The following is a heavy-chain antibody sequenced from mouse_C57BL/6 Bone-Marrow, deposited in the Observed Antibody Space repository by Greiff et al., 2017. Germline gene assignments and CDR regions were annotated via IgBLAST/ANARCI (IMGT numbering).Heavy chain of an antibody. CDR2: IYPRSGNT. CDR3: ARDPFAY. Sequence: QVQLKESGAELARPGASVKLSCKASGYTFTSYGISWVKQRTGQGLEWIGEIYPRSGNTYYNEKFKGKATLTADKSSSTAYMELRSLTSEDSAVYFGARDPFAYWGQGTLVTVSA. CDR1: GYTFTSYG. V-gene: IGHV1-81*01. J-gene: IGHJ3*01.